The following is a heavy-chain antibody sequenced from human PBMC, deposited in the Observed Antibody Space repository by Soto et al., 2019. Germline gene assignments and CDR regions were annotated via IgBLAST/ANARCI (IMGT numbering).Heavy chain of an antibody. Sequence: PRESLKISCKGSGYSFTNYWISWVRQMPGKGLEWMGRIDPGDSDTSYSPSFQGQVTISADKSISAAYLQWSSLKASDTAMYYWVRLSVLVTSNLDHWGQGTRVVVYS. D-gene: IGHD2-8*02. CDR3: VRLSVLVTSNLDH. V-gene: IGHV5-51*01. J-gene: IGHJ4*01. CDR1: GYSFTNYW. CDR2: IDPGDSDT.